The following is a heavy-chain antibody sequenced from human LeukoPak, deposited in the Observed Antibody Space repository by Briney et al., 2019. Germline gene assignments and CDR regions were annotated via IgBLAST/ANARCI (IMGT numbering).Heavy chain of an antibody. V-gene: IGHV3-30*04. CDR2: ISYDGSNK. D-gene: IGHD4-23*01. CDR1: GFTFSSYA. CDR3: ARAYTYGGFDY. Sequence: GGSLRLSCAASGFTFSSYAMSWVRQAPGKGLEWVAVISYDGSNKYYADSVKGQFTISRDNSKNTLYLQMNSLRAEDTAVYYCARAYTYGGFDYWGQGTLVTVSS. J-gene: IGHJ4*02.